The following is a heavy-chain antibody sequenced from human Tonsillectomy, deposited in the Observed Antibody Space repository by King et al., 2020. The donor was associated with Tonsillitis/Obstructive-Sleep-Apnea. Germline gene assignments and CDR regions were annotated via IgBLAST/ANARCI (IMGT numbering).Heavy chain of an antibody. CDR2: ISGSGGST. Sequence: VQLVESGGGLVQPGGSLRLSCAASGFTFSSYAMSWVRQAPGKGLEWVSAISGSGGSTYYADSVKGRFTISRDNSKKTLYLQMNSLRAEDTAVYYCAKQLRRWGPYYYEALISDYWGQGTLVTVSS. D-gene: IGHD3-22*01. J-gene: IGHJ4*02. V-gene: IGHV3-23*04. CDR3: AKQLRRWGPYYYEALISDY. CDR1: GFTFSSYA.